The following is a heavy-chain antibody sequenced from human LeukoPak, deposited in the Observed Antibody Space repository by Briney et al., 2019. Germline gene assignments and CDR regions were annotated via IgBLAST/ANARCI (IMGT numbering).Heavy chain of an antibody. CDR2: IYYSGST. V-gene: IGHV4-39*01. D-gene: IGHD3-16*01. CDR1: GGSISSSSYY. Sequence: SETLSLNCTVSGGSISSSSYYWGWIRQPPGKGLEWIGSIYYSGSTYYNPSLKSRVTISVDTSKNQFSLKLSSVTAADTAVYYCARRNMITFGGVIVWGQGTLVTVSS. J-gene: IGHJ4*02. CDR3: ARRNMITFGGVIV.